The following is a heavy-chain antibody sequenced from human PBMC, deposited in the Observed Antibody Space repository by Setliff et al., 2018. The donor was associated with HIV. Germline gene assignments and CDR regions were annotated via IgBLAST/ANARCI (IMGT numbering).Heavy chain of an antibody. CDR3: ARSGKAVGSAGLGAFDI. J-gene: IGHJ3*02. CDR1: GYSFTNYW. Sequence: PGESLKISCTGSGYSFTNYWIGWVRQMPGKGLEWMGIIYPDDSDTRYSPSFQGQVTISADKSISTAYLQWSSLKASDTAMYYCARSGKAVGSAGLGAFDIWGQGTMVTVSS. V-gene: IGHV5-51*01. CDR2: IYPDDSDT. D-gene: IGHD6-19*01.